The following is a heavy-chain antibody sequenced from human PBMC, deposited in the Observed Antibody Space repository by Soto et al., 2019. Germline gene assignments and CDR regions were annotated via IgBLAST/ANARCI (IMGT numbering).Heavy chain of an antibody. CDR2: ISSSGSTI. Sequence: PGGSLRLSCAASGFTFSYYYMSWIRQSPGKGLEWVSYISSSGSTIYYADSVKGRFTISRDNAKNSLYLQMNSLRAEDTAVYYCASWWRNWPEKQVVPPNWFDPWGQGTLVTVSS. J-gene: IGHJ5*02. V-gene: IGHV3-11*01. CDR3: ASWWRNWPEKQVVPPNWFDP. D-gene: IGHD1-1*01. CDR1: GFTFSYYY.